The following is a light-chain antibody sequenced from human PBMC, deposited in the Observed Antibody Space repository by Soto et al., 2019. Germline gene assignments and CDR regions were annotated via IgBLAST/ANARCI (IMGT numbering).Light chain of an antibody. Sequence: IVITQSPFTLPVSPGGRATLSCRASQSISDTLAWYQQKPGQAPRLLIHGASTRAPGFPARFSGSGSGTDFTLTISSLEPEDFAVYYCQQRSNWLWTFGEGTKVDIK. V-gene: IGKV3-11*01. J-gene: IGKJ1*01. CDR2: GAS. CDR1: QSISDT. CDR3: QQRSNWLWT.